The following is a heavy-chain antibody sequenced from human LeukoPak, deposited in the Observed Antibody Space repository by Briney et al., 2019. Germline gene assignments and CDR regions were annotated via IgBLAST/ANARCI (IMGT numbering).Heavy chain of an antibody. V-gene: IGHV4-39*01. Sequence: SETLSLTCTVSGGSISSTSYYWGWIRQPPGKGLEWIGSIYYSGITYYNPSLKSRVTISVDTSKNQFSLKLSSVTAADTAVYYCARHGGCCSGTSCYGVWFDPWGQGTLVPVSS. CDR3: ARHGGCCSGTSCYGVWFDP. CDR1: GGSISSTSYY. CDR2: IYYSGIT. D-gene: IGHD2-2*01. J-gene: IGHJ5*02.